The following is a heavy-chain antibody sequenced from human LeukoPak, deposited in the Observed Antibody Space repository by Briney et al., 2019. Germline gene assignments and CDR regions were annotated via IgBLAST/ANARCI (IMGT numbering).Heavy chain of an antibody. V-gene: IGHV6-1*01. D-gene: IGHD2-15*01. CDR2: TYYMSKWYN. CDR3: VREDCSGGSCYSGFDY. J-gene: IGHJ4*02. CDR1: GDSVSSNSAA. Sequence: SQTLSLTSAISGDSVSSNSAAWNWIRQSPSGGLEWLGRTYYMSKWYNDYAVSVKSRIPINPDTTKNQFSLQLNSVTPEDTAVYYCVREDCSGGSCYSGFDYWAQGTLVTVSS.